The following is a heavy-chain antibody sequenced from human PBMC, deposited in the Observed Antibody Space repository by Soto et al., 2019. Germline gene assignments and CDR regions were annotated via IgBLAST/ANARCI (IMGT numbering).Heavy chain of an antibody. J-gene: IGHJ3*02. CDR1: GFTFSSYA. CDR3: ARDRGITMIVVVITPDGAFDI. V-gene: IGHV3-30-3*01. Sequence: QVQLVESGGGVVQPGRSLRLSCAASGFTFSSYAMHWVRQAPGKGLEWVAVISYDGSNKYYADSVKGRFTISRDNSKNTLYLEMNSLRAEDTDVYYCARDRGITMIVVVITPDGAFDIWGQGTMVTVSS. D-gene: IGHD3-22*01. CDR2: ISYDGSNK.